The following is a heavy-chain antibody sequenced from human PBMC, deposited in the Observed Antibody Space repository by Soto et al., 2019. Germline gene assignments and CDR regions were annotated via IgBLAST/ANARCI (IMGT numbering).Heavy chain of an antibody. CDR2: TYYRSKWYN. CDR3: AREYVGSSWPPGSDWFDP. J-gene: IGHJ5*02. V-gene: IGHV6-1*01. CDR1: GDSVSSNSAA. Sequence: PSQTLSLTCVISGDSVSSNSAAWNWIRQSPSRGLEWLGRTYYRSKWYNDYAVSVKSRITINPDTSKNQFSLQLNSVTPEDTAVYYCAREYVGSSWPPGSDWFDPWGQGTLVTVSS. D-gene: IGHD6-13*01.